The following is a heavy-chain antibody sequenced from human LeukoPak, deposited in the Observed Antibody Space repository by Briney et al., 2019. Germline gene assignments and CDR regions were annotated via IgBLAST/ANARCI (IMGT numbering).Heavy chain of an antibody. CDR2: IKQDGSEK. CDR1: GFTFSSYW. J-gene: IGHJ6*03. D-gene: IGHD6-13*01. V-gene: IGHV3-7*01. CDR3: ARANSSSWYYYYYMDV. Sequence: GGSLRLSCAASGFTFSSYWMSWVRQAPGKGLEWVANIKQDGSEKYYVDSVKGRFTISRDNAKNSLYLQMNSLRAEDTAVYYCARANSSSWYYYYYMDVWGKGTTVTISS.